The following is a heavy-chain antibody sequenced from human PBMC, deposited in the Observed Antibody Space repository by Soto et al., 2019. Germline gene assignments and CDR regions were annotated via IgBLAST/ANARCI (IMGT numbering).Heavy chain of an antibody. CDR1: GYTFTSYG. CDR2: ISAYNGNT. V-gene: IGHV1-18*01. J-gene: IGHJ5*02. Sequence: ASVKVSCKASGYTFTSYGISWVRQAPGQGLEWMGWISAYNGNTNYAQKLQGRVTMTTDTSTSTAYMELRSLRSDDTAVYYCARDALMYYYDSSGYYTNWFDPWGQGTLVTVSS. D-gene: IGHD3-22*01. CDR3: ARDALMYYYDSSGYYTNWFDP.